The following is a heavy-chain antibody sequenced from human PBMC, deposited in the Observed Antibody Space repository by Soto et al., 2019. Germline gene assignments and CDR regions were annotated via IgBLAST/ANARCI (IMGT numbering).Heavy chain of an antibody. CDR1: GFTFNNYA. V-gene: IGHV3-23*01. CDR3: AKDVGVSGTYDY. Sequence: DVQLLESGGGLVQPGGSLRLSCAASGFTFNNYAMSWVRQAPGKGLDWVSAISGNGGRTYYADSVKGRFTISRDNSKNTLNLQMSSLKAEDTAVYYCAKDVGVSGTYDYCGQGTLVTVSP. J-gene: IGHJ4*02. D-gene: IGHD1-7*01. CDR2: ISGNGGRT.